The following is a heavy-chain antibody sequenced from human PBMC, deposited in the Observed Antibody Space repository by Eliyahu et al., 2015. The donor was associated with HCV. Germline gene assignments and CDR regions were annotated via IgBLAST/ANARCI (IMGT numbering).Heavy chain of an antibody. CDR3: ARGKQQLPFVY. J-gene: IGHJ4*02. Sequence: QVQLQQWGAGLLKPSETLSLTCAVYGGSFSGYYWSWIRQPPGKGLEWIGEINHSGSTNYNPSLKSRVTISVDTSKNQFSLNLSSVTAADTAVYYCARGKQQLPFVYWGQGTLVTVSS. CDR2: INHSGST. D-gene: IGHD6-13*01. V-gene: IGHV4-34*01. CDR1: GGSFSGYY.